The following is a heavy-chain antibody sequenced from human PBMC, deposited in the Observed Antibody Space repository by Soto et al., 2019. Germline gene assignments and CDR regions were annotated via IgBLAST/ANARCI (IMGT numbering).Heavy chain of an antibody. V-gene: IGHV3-53*02. CDR3: ARDSLVDAGATDYYYYGMDV. CDR2: IYSGGST. D-gene: IGHD1-26*01. Sequence: EVQLVETGGGLIQPGGSLRLSCAASGFTVSSNYMSSVRQAPGKGLEWVSVIYSGGSTYYADSVKGRFTISRDNSKNTLYLQMNSLRAEDTAVYYCARDSLVDAGATDYYYYGMDVWGQGTTVTVSS. CDR1: GFTVSSNY. J-gene: IGHJ6*02.